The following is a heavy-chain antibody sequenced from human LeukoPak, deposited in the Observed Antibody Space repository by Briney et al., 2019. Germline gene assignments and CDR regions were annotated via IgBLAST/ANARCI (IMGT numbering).Heavy chain of an antibody. CDR3: TTDFRASSSWYGTYDY. CDR2: ISGSGGST. J-gene: IGHJ4*02. D-gene: IGHD6-13*01. CDR1: GFTFSSFA. V-gene: IGHV3-23*01. Sequence: GGSLRLSCAASGFTFSSFAMSWVRQAPGKGLEWVSAISGSGGSTYYADSVKGRFTISRDNSKNTLYLQMNSLKTEDTAVYYCTTDFRASSSWYGTYDYWGQGTLVTVSS.